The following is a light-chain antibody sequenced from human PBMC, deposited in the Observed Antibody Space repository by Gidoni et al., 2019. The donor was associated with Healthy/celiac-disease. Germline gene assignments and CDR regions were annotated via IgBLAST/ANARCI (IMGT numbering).Light chain of an antibody. Sequence: DIQMTQSPSSLSASVGDRVTITCQASQDISNFLNWYQQKPGKAPKLLIYGASNLETGVPSRFSGSGSGTDFTFTINSLQPEDIATYYCQQYDNLPYTFGQGTKLEIK. J-gene: IGKJ2*01. CDR1: QDISNF. V-gene: IGKV1-33*01. CDR2: GAS. CDR3: QQYDNLPYT.